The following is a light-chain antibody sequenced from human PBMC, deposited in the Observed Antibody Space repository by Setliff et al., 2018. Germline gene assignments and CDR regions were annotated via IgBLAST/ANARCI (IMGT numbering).Light chain of an antibody. CDR3: AAWDDSLRGYV. Sequence: QSALTQPPSTSGPPGQRVTMSCSGSSSNIRNNYVYWYQQVPGTAPQLLIYNNDKRPSGVPDRFSGSKSGTSASLAISGFRSEDEADYYCAAWDDSLRGYVFGTGTKVTVL. CDR1: SSNIRNNY. V-gene: IGLV1-47*01. J-gene: IGLJ1*01. CDR2: NND.